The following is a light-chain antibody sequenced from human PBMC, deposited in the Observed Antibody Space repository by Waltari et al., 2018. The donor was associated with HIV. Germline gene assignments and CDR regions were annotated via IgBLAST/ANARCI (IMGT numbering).Light chain of an antibody. CDR1: SSDVGSCKF. CDR3: CSCATPNTRV. V-gene: IGLV2-23*01. CDR2: EGT. Sequence: QSALTQPASVSGSPGQSISISCTGTSSDVGSCKFVSWYQQHPGKAPKLLIYEGTKRPSGVSNRSSASKSGNTASLTISGLQAEDEADYYCCSCATPNTRVFGGGTKLTVL. J-gene: IGLJ3*02.